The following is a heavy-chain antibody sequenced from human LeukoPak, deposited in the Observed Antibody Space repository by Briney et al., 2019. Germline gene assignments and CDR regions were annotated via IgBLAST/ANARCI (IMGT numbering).Heavy chain of an antibody. CDR2: IYYSGST. J-gene: IGHJ4*02. CDR3: ARLKYSSGWYPFDN. D-gene: IGHD6-19*01. Sequence: SETLSLTCTVSGGSISSYYWSWIRQPPGKRLEWTGYIYYSGSTNYNPSLKSRVTISVDTSKNQFSLKLSSVTAADTAVYYCARLKYSSGWYPFDNWGQGTLVTVSS. V-gene: IGHV4-59*08. CDR1: GGSISSYY.